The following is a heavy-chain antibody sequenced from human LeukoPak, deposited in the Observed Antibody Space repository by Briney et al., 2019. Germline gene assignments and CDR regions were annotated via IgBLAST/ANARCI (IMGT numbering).Heavy chain of an antibody. CDR1: GFTFNSYA. CDR3: ATTWGRASYGMDV. CDR2: ISGSGDNT. V-gene: IGHV3-23*01. J-gene: IGHJ6*02. D-gene: IGHD3-16*01. Sequence: PGGSLRLSCAASGFTFNSYAMSWVRQAPGKGLEWVSTISGSGDNTYYADSVKGRFTISRDNSKNTVYLQMHGLRAEDTAVYYCATTWGRASYGMDVWGQGTTVTVSS.